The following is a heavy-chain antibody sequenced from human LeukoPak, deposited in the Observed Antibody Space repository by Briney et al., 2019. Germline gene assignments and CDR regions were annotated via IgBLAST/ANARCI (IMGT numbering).Heavy chain of an antibody. D-gene: IGHD3-22*01. J-gene: IGHJ4*02. CDR3: ARASARLYYYDSSGYWGYFDY. CDR1: GFTFSSYG. Sequence: GGSLRLSCAASGFTFSSYGMHWVRQAPGKGLEWVAVIWYDGSNKYYADSVKGRFTISRDNSKNTLYLQMNSLRAEDTAVYYCARASARLYYYDSSGYWGYFDYWGQGTLVTASS. CDR2: IWYDGSNK. V-gene: IGHV3-33*01.